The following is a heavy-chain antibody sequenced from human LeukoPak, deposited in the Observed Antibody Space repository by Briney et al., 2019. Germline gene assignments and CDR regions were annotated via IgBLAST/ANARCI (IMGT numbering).Heavy chain of an antibody. J-gene: IGHJ4*02. CDR1: GGTFSSYA. V-gene: IGHV1-69*13. D-gene: IGHD3-22*01. Sequence: ASVKASCKASGGTFSSYAISWVRQAPGQGLEWMGGIIPIFGTANYAQKFQGRVTITADESTSTAYMELSSLRSEDTAVYYCARDKQYYYDSSGLYYFDYWGQGTLVTVSS. CDR3: ARDKQYYYDSSGLYYFDY. CDR2: IIPIFGTA.